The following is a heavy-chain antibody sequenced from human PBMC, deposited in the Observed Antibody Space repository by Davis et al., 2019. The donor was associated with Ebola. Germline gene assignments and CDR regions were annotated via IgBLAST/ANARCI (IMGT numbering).Heavy chain of an antibody. J-gene: IGHJ2*01. CDR2: ISSSSNYI. V-gene: IGHV3-21*01. CDR1: GFTFSSNS. Sequence: PGGSLRLSCAASGFTFSSNSMNWVRQAPGKGLEWVSFISSSSNYIYYADSAKGRFTVSRDNAKNSLYLQMNSLRAEDTAVYYCVRDPALVVTGGGWFFGLWGRGTLVTVSS. CDR3: VRDPALVVTGGGWFFGL. D-gene: IGHD2-21*02.